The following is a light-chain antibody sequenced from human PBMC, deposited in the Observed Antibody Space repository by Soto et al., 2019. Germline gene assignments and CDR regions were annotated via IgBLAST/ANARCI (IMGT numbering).Light chain of an antibody. CDR2: KAS. V-gene: IGKV1-5*03. CDR3: QQRSTWPPIT. Sequence: DIQMTQSPSTLSGSVGDRVTITCRASQTISSWLAWYQQKPGKAPKLLIYKASTLKSGVPSRFSGSGSGTEFTLTISSLQPDDFAVYYCQQRSTWPPITFGQGTRLEIK. J-gene: IGKJ5*01. CDR1: QTISSW.